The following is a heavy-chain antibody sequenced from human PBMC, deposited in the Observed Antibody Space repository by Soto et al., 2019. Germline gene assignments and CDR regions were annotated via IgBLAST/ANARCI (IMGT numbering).Heavy chain of an antibody. J-gene: IGHJ5*02. CDR1: GFTFRSFT. Sequence: RRLSCAASGFTFRSFTMNWVRQAPGKGLEWVSTISSNSAYIYYTDALRGRFTISRDNAENSLHLQMNSLRAEDTAVYYCTRDASRDSSARGWIDAWGQGTPVTVSS. CDR2: ISSNSAYI. CDR3: TRDASRDSSARGWIDA. V-gene: IGHV3-21*01. D-gene: IGHD6-13*01.